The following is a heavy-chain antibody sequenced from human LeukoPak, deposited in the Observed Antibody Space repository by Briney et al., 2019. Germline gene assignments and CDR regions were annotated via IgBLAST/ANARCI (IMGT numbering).Heavy chain of an antibody. CDR3: AIPSGARSVY. J-gene: IGHJ4*02. Sequence: GGSLRLSCAASGFTFSTYGMHWVRQAPGKGLEWVSFIWYGGSNKYYADSVKGRFTISRDNSKNTLYLQMNSLRAEDTAVYYCAIPSGARSVYWGQGTLVTVSS. V-gene: IGHV3-30*02. CDR1: GFTFSTYG. CDR2: IWYGGSNK.